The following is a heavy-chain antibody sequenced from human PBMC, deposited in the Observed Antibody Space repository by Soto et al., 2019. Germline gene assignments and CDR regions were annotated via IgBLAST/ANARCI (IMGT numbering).Heavy chain of an antibody. CDR2: IWYDGSNK. CDR1: GFTFSSYG. V-gene: IGHV3-33*01. Sequence: QVQLVESGGGVVQPGRSLRLSCAASGFTFSSYGMHWVRQAPGKGLEWVAVIWYDGSNKYYADSVKGRFTISRDNSKNTLYLQMNSLRVEDTAVYYCARDGSGDRHAFDIWGQRTMVTVSS. CDR3: ARDGSGDRHAFDI. J-gene: IGHJ3*02. D-gene: IGHD3-10*01.